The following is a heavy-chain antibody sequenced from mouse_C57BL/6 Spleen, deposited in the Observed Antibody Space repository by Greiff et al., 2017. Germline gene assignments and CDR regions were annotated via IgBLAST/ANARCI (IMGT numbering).Heavy chain of an antibody. Sequence: QVQLKQPGAELVKPGASVKLSCKASGYTFTSYWMHWVKQRPGQGLEWIGMIHPNSGSTNYNEKFKSKATLTVDKSSSTAYMQLSSLTSEDSAVYYCARGFSYYGSRQGYFDYWGQGTTLTVSS. V-gene: IGHV1-64*01. CDR1: GYTFTSYW. CDR2: IHPNSGST. D-gene: IGHD1-1*01. CDR3: ARGFSYYGSRQGYFDY. J-gene: IGHJ2*01.